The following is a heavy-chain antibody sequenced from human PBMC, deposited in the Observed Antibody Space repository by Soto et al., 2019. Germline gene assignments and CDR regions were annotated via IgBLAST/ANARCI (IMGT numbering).Heavy chain of an antibody. D-gene: IGHD2-2*01. CDR2: IIPIFGTA. CDR1: GGTFSSYA. V-gene: IGHV1-69*12. J-gene: IGHJ5*02. Sequence: QVQLVQSGAEVKKPGSSVKVSCKASGGTFSSYAISWVRQAPGQGIEWMGGIIPIFGTANYAQKFQGRVTITADESTSTAYMELSSLRSEDTAVYYCASRYCISTSCYPNWFDPWGQGTLVTVSS. CDR3: ASRYCISTSCYPNWFDP.